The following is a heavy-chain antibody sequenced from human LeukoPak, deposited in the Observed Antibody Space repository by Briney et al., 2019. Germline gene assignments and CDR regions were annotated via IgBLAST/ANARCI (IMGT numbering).Heavy chain of an antibody. V-gene: IGHV3-30*03. J-gene: IGHJ4*02. Sequence: PGGSLRLSCAASGFTVSNKYMTWVRQAPGKGLEWVAVISYDGSNKYYADSVKGRFTISRDNAKNSLYLQMNSLRAEDTAVYYCARDSTSAGSFDYWGQGTLVTVSS. CDR1: GFTVSNKY. D-gene: IGHD5/OR15-5a*01. CDR3: ARDSTSAGSFDY. CDR2: ISYDGSNK.